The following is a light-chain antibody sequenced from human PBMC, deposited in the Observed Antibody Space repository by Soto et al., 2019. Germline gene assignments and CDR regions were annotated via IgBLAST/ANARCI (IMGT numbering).Light chain of an antibody. Sequence: EIVLTQSPGTLSLSPGERATLSCRASQRVGRNFLAWFQQKPAQAPRLLMYGASSRATGIPDRFSGSSSGTDFTLTITRLEPEDSAMYYCQQHADSPIPFGQGTRLEIK. CDR1: QRVGRNF. V-gene: IGKV3-20*01. CDR2: GAS. CDR3: QQHADSPIP. J-gene: IGKJ5*01.